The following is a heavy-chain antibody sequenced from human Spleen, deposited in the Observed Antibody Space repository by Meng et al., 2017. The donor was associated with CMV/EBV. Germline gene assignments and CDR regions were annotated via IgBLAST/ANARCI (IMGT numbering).Heavy chain of an antibody. V-gene: IGHV1-46*01. Sequence: ASVKVSCKSSGFTFTSYYMHWVRQAPGQGLEWMGIINPSGGSTTYAQKFQGRVTMTRDPSTSTVHMELSSLRSEDTAVYYCARPTDYDFWSGPLDPWGQGTLVTVSS. J-gene: IGHJ5*02. CDR2: INPSGGST. CDR1: GFTFTSYY. D-gene: IGHD3-3*01. CDR3: ARPTDYDFWSGPLDP.